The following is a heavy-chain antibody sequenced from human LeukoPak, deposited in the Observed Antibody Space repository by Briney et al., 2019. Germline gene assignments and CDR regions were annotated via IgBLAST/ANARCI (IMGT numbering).Heavy chain of an antibody. CDR1: GSSISSYY. V-gene: IGHV4-59*01. Sequence: TSETLSLTCTVSGSSISSYYWSWIRQPPGKGLEWIGYIYYSGSTNYNPSLKSRVTISVDTSKNQFSLKLSSVTAADTAVYFCARVRNGARFFDYWGQGTLVTVSS. D-gene: IGHD1-1*01. CDR3: ARVRNGARFFDY. CDR2: IYYSGST. J-gene: IGHJ4*02.